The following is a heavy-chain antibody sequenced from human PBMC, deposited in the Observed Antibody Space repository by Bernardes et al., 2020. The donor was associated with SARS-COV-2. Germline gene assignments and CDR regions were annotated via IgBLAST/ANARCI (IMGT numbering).Heavy chain of an antibody. CDR3: AILDRSGYSPFDY. Sequence: ASVKVSCKASGYTFTGYYMHWVRQAPGQGLEWMGWINPNSGGTNYAQKFQGRVTMTRDTSISTAYMELSRLRYDDTAVYQCAILDRSGYSPFDYWGQGTLVTVPS. CDR2: INPNSGGT. V-gene: IGHV1-2*02. J-gene: IGHJ4*02. D-gene: IGHD3-22*01. CDR1: GYTFTGYY.